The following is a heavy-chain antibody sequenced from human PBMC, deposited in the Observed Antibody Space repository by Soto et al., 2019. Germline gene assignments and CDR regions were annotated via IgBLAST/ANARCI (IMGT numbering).Heavy chain of an antibody. CDR2: IYWDDDK. V-gene: IGHV2-5*02. CDR1: GFSLSTSGVG. Sequence: QITLKESGPTLVKPTQTLTLTCTFSGFSLSTSGVGVGWIRQPPGKALEWLALIYWDDDKRYSPSLRSRLTIIKDTSKNQVVLTMTNMDPVDTATYPCIQSRCGGDCLQSYASHYYYGMDVWGQGTTVTVSS. CDR3: IQSRCGGDCLQSYASHYYYGMDV. J-gene: IGHJ6*02. D-gene: IGHD2-21*02.